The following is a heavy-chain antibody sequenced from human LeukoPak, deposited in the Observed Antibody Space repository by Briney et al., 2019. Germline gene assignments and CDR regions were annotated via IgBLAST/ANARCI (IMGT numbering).Heavy chain of an antibody. J-gene: IGHJ4*02. CDR1: GGSISSYY. CDR2: IYYSGST. V-gene: IGHV4-59*01. D-gene: IGHD2-15*01. CDR3: ARDLVAAAYFDY. Sequence: SETLSLTCTVSGGSISSYYWSWIRQPPGKGLEWIGYIYYSGSTNYNPSLKSRVTISVDTSKNQFSLKLSSVTAADTAVYYCARDLVAAAYFDYWGQGTLVNVSS.